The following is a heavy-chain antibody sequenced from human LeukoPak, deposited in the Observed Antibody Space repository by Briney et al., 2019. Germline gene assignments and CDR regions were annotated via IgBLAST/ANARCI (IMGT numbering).Heavy chain of an antibody. CDR2: IYYSGST. CDR3: ARRGYSGYFDY. D-gene: IGHD5-12*01. V-gene: IGHV4-59*08. J-gene: IGHJ4*02. CDR1: GGSISSYY. Sequence: SETLSLTCTVSGGSISSYYWSWIRQPPGKGLEWIGYIYYSGSTNYNPSLKSRVTLSVDTSKNQFSLKLSSVTAADTAVYYCARRGYSGYFDYWGQGTLVTVSS.